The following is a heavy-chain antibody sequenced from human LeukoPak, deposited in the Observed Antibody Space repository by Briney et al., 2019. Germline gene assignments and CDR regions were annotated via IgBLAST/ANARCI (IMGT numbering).Heavy chain of an antibody. CDR2: ISGSSSAI. J-gene: IGHJ5*02. D-gene: IGHD5-24*01. V-gene: IGHV3-48*01. Sequence: GGSLRLSCAASGFTFSAYNMIWVRQAPGKGLEWLSYISGSSSAIYYADSVQGRFTISRDNAKNSLSLQMGSLRVEDTAVYYCVRDRTLGVRDGFILAWGQGTLVTVSS. CDR3: VRDRTLGVRDGFILA. CDR1: GFTFSAYN.